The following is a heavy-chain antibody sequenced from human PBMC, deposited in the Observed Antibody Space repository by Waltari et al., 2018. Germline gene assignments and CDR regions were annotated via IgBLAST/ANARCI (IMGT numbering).Heavy chain of an antibody. CDR2: INEDGSRT. D-gene: IGHD3-9*01. J-gene: IGHJ4*02. V-gene: IGHV3-7*01. CDR3: VRGIDL. Sequence: EVQVVESGGGLVQPGGSLRPSCAASGFIFNSFWTSWVRQAPGKGLEWVANINEDGSRTYYLDSVKGRFTISRDNAKNSLSLQMNSLRAEDTAVYYCVRGIDLWGQGTLVTVSS. CDR1: GFIFNSFW.